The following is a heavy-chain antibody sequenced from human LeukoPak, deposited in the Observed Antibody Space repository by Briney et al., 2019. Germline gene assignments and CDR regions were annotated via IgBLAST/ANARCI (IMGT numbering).Heavy chain of an antibody. Sequence: GGSLRLSCATSGLTFRTTWMHWVRQAPGKGLMWVSRMNGEGTTIDYADSVKGRFTVSKDYAKNTLFLQMNNLRTEDTALYFCATARNFRFEYWGQGSLVIVSA. CDR2: MNGEGTTI. J-gene: IGHJ4*02. V-gene: IGHV3-74*01. CDR3: ATARNFRFEY. CDR1: GLTFRTTW. D-gene: IGHD1-7*01.